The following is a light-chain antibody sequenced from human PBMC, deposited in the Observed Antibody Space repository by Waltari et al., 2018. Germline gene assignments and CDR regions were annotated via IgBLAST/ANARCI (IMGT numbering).Light chain of an antibody. CDR2: GPY. V-gene: IGKV3D-15*01. Sequence: EIVMTQSPATLSVSPRERVTISCRASQKISSNFAWYQQKPGQAPRLIIYGPYNRATGIPARFSASVPGPEFTLTSSTLQSEDFAGYYCQQYNYWPPGFGQGTRLESK. CDR1: QKISSN. CDR3: QQYNYWPPG. J-gene: IGKJ5*01.